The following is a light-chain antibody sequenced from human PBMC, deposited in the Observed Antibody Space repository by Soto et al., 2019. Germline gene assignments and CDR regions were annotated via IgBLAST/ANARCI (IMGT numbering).Light chain of an antibody. V-gene: IGLV2-11*01. Sequence: QSVLTQPSSVSGSPGQSVTISCTGSYSDVGTVYFVSWYQQYPGKGPKLIIYDVTERPSGVPDRFSGSKSGNTASLTISGLQAEYESDYYCCSYAGSYTYIFGSGTKVTVL. CDR3: CSYAGSYTYI. J-gene: IGLJ1*01. CDR1: YSDVGTVYF. CDR2: DVT.